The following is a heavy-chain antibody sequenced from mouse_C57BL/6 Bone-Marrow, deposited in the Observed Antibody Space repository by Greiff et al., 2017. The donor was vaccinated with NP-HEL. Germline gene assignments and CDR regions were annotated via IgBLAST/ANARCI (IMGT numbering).Heavy chain of an antibody. Sequence: VKVVESGPGLVQPSQSLSITCTVSGFSLTSYGVHWVRQSPGKGLKWLGVIWSGGSTDYNAAFISRLSISKDNSKSQVFFKMNSLQADDTAIYYCARNRGYRSYAMDYWGQGTSVTVSS. CDR3: ARNRGYRSYAMDY. CDR1: GFSLTSYG. CDR2: IWSGGST. J-gene: IGHJ4*01. D-gene: IGHD2-14*01. V-gene: IGHV2-2*01.